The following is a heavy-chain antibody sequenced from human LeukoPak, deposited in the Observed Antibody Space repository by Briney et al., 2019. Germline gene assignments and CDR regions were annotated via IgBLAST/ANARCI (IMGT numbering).Heavy chain of an antibody. J-gene: IGHJ4*02. Sequence: SETLSLTCAVYVGSLSGDYWSWIRQPRWKGLEWIGEINHSGSTNYNPSLKSRVTISVDTSKNQFSLKLSSVTAADTAVYYCARDRLRWPTKWGQGTLVTVSS. D-gene: IGHD4-23*01. CDR2: INHSGST. V-gene: IGHV4-34*01. CDR3: ARDRLRWPTK. CDR1: VGSLSGDY.